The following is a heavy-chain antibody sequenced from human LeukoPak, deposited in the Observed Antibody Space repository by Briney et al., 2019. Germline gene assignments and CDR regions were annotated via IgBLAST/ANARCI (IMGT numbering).Heavy chain of an antibody. J-gene: IGHJ1*01. CDR2: ISGSGGST. V-gene: IGHV3-23*01. D-gene: IGHD3-22*01. Sequence: GASLRLSCAASGFTFSSYAMRWVRQAPGKGLECVSAISGSGGSTYYADSVKGRFTISRDNSKNTLYLQMNSLRAEDTAVYYCAKDEYYYDSSGYASQHWGQGTLVTVSS. CDR3: AKDEYYYDSSGYASQH. CDR1: GFTFSSYA.